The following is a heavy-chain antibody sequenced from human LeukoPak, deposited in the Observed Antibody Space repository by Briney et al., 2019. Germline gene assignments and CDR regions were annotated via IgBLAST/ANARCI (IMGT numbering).Heavy chain of an antibody. CDR1: GFTFSNSA. Sequence: GGSLRLSCAASGFTFSNSAMSWVRQAPGKGLEWVSGISNSGGTTYYADSVKGRFTISRDNSKNTLYLQMDSLRAEDTAVYHCAKNLDGVATYFDYWGQGTLVTVSS. CDR2: ISNSGGTT. V-gene: IGHV3-23*01. D-gene: IGHD5-12*01. J-gene: IGHJ4*02. CDR3: AKNLDGVATYFDY.